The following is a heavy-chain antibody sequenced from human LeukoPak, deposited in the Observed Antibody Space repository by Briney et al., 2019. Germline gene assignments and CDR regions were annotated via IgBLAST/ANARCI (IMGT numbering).Heavy chain of an antibody. J-gene: IGHJ4*02. V-gene: IGHV1-46*01. CDR3: ARVRKQDQITMVRGVIDY. CDR1: GYTFTSYY. D-gene: IGHD3-10*01. Sequence: GAPVKVSCKASGYTFTSYYMHWVRQAPGQGLEWMGIINPSGGSTSYAQKFQGRVTMTRDMSTSTVYMELSSLRSEDTAVYYCARVRKQDQITMVRGVIDYWGQGTLVTVSS. CDR2: INPSGGST.